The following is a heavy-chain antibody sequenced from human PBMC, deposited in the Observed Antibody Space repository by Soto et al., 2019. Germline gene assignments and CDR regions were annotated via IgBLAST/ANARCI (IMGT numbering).Heavy chain of an antibody. CDR3: ARYGSGCYYYYYGMDV. CDR1: GGSISSSSYY. J-gene: IGHJ6*02. V-gene: IGHV4-39*01. D-gene: IGHD6-19*01. CDR2: IYYSGST. Sequence: PSETLSLTCTVSGGSISSSSYYWGWIRQPPGKGLEWIGSIYYSGSTYYNPSLKSRVTISVDTSKNQFPLKLSSVTAADTAVYYCARYGSGCYYYYYGMDVWGQGTTVTVSS.